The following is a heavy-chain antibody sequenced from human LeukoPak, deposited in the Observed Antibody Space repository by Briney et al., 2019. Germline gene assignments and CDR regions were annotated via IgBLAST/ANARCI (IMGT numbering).Heavy chain of an antibody. J-gene: IGHJ4*02. CDR3: ARGRITMVRGVSPTYYFDY. D-gene: IGHD3-10*01. Sequence: GASVKVSCKASGYTFTGYYMHWVRQAPGQGLEWMGWINPNSGGTNYAQKFQGRVTMTRDMSTSTVYMELSSLRSEDTAVYYCARGRITMVRGVSPTYYFDYWGQGTLVTVSS. V-gene: IGHV1-2*02. CDR2: INPNSGGT. CDR1: GYTFTGYY.